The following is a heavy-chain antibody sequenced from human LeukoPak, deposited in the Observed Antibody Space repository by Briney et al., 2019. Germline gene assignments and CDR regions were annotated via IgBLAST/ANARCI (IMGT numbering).Heavy chain of an antibody. CDR3: ARAKYYYDSSGYSTYYFDY. Sequence: SETLSLTCNVSGGSISNYFWSWIRQPPGRGLEWIGYISYLGSTNYNPSLKGRVTFSVDTSKNQISLRVISVTAADTAVYYCARAKYYYDSSGYSTYYFDYWGQGTLVTVSS. CDR2: ISYLGST. D-gene: IGHD3-22*01. V-gene: IGHV4-59*01. J-gene: IGHJ4*02. CDR1: GGSISNYF.